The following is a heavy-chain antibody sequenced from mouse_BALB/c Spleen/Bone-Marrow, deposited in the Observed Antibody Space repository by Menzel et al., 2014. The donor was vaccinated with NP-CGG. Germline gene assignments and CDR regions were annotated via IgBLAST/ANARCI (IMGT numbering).Heavy chain of an antibody. CDR1: GFTFSSYS. D-gene: IGHD2-4*01. CDR3: SKDGGYDYSYYFDY. J-gene: IGHJ2*01. Sequence: EVMLVESGGGLVKPGGSLKLSCAASGFTFSSYSMSWVRQTPEKRLEWVATISSGGHDTYYPDSVKGRSTISRDNAKNTLYLQMSSLKSEDTAVYYCSKDGGYDYSYYFDYWGQGTTLSVSS. V-gene: IGHV5-6-4*01. CDR2: ISSGGHDT.